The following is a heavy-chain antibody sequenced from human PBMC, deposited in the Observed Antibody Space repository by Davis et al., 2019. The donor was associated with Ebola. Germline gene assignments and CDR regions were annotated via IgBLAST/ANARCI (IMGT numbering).Heavy chain of an antibody. V-gene: IGHV3-30*02. J-gene: IGHJ4*02. CDR1: GFTFSSYC. D-gene: IGHD7-27*01. CDR2: IRYDGSNK. CDR3: AKDPVGYWGSGYYFDY. Sequence: PAGSLRLSCAASGFTFSSYCMHWVRQAPGKGLEWVAFIRYDGSNKYYADSVKGRFTISRDNSKNTLYLQMNSLRAEDTAVYYCAKDPVGYWGSGYYFDYWGQGTLVTVSS.